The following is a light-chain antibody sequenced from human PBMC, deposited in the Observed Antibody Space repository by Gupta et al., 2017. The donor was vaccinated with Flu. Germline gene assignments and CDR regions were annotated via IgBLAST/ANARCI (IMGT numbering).Light chain of an antibody. V-gene: IGKV3-20*01. CDR2: GAS. J-gene: IGKJ1*01. Sequence: EIVLTQSPGTLSLSPGERATLSCRASQSVSSSYLAWYQQKPGQAPRLLIYGASSRATGIKDRFSGSGDGTDFTLTISRREPEDFAVYYCQQEGSAHRTWTFGQGTKVEIK. CDR3: QQEGSAHRTWT. CDR1: QSVSSSY.